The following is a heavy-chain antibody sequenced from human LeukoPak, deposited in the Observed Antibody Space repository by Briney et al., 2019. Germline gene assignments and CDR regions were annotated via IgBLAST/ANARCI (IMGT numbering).Heavy chain of an antibody. Sequence: ASVKVSCKASGGTFSSYAISWVRQAPGQGLEWMGGIIPIFGTANYAQKFQGRVTITADESTSTAYMELSSLRSKDTAVYYCARGNTPIGYCSGGSCWGYYFDYWGQGTLVTVSS. CDR2: IIPIFGTA. V-gene: IGHV1-69*13. CDR3: ARGNTPIGYCSGGSCWGYYFDY. D-gene: IGHD2-15*01. CDR1: GGTFSSYA. J-gene: IGHJ4*02.